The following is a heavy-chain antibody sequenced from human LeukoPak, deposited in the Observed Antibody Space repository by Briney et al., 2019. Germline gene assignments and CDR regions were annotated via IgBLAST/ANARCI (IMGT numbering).Heavy chain of an antibody. CDR2: ISWNSGSI. V-gene: IGHV3-9*01. CDR1: GFTLDEYA. CDR3: AKEGLPMSGFDP. Sequence: GRSLRLSCAASGFTLDEYAMHWVRQAPGKGLEWVSGISWNSGSIGYADSVKGRFTISRDNAKNSLYLQMNSLRAEDTALYYCAKEGLPMSGFDPWGQGTLVTVSS. J-gene: IGHJ5*02. D-gene: IGHD5-12*01.